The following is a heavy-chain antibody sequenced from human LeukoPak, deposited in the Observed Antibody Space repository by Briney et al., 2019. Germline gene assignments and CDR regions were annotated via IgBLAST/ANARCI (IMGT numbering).Heavy chain of an antibody. Sequence: GSLRLSCAASGFTVSSNYMSWVRQAPGKGLEWVSAISGSGGSTYYADSVKGRFTISRDNSKNTLYLQMNSLRAEDTAVYYCAKDRTLGYTDYWGQGTLVTVSS. J-gene: IGHJ4*02. D-gene: IGHD3-16*02. CDR3: AKDRTLGYTDY. CDR2: ISGSGGST. V-gene: IGHV3-23*01. CDR1: GFTVSSNY.